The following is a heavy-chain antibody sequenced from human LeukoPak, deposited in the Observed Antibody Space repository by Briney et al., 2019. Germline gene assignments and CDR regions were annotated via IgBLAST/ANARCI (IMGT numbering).Heavy chain of an antibody. CDR3: AKDYSFSNFN. CDR2: INERGSET. CDR1: GFMFPNHW. J-gene: IGHJ4*02. D-gene: IGHD2-15*01. Sequence: GGSLRLSCAASGFMFPNHWMTWVRQAPGKGLEWVANINERGSETYYADYVKSRFTISRDNTKKSLFLQLNSLSVEDTAMYYCAKDYSFSNFNWGQGTLVTVSS. V-gene: IGHV3-7*01.